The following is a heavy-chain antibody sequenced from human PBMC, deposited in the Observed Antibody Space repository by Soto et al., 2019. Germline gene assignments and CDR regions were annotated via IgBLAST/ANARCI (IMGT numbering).Heavy chain of an antibody. CDR2: IYFRGNT. CDR3: ARLEGLATISYSFDF. Sequence: QLQLQESGPGLVKPSETLSLTCSVSGDSINSDKYYWGWIRQPPGKGLEWIGSIYFRGNTYYNPSIQTRVTISLDKSKFQFSLKLNSVTAADSAVYFCARLEGLATISYSFDFWGQVALFTVSS. D-gene: IGHD3-9*01. V-gene: IGHV4-39*01. J-gene: IGHJ4*02. CDR1: GDSINSDKYY.